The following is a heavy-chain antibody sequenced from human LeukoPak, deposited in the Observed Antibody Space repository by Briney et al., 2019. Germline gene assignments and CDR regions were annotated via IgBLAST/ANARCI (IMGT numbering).Heavy chain of an antibody. V-gene: IGHV3-11*05. D-gene: IGHD6-19*01. Sequence: GGSLRLSCAASGFTFSDYYMSWIRQAPGKGLEWVSYISSSSSYTNYTDSVKGRFTISRDNAKNSLYLQMNSLRAEDTAVYYCARVAGTGGVDYWGQGTLATVSS. CDR3: ARVAGTGGVDY. CDR2: ISSSSSYT. CDR1: GFTFSDYY. J-gene: IGHJ4*02.